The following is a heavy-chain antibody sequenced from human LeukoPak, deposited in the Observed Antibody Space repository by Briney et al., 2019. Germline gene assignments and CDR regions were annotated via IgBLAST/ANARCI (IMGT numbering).Heavy chain of an antibody. CDR3: AREIVVVVAATRWFDP. V-gene: IGHV4-59*01. CDR2: IYYSGST. CDR1: GGSISSYY. D-gene: IGHD2-15*01. Sequence: SETLSLTCTVSGGSISSYYWSWIRQPPGKGLEWIGYIYYSGSTNYNPSPKSRVTISVDTSKNQFSLKLSSVTAADTAVYYCAREIVVVVAATRWFDPWGQGTVLRVSS. J-gene: IGHJ5*02.